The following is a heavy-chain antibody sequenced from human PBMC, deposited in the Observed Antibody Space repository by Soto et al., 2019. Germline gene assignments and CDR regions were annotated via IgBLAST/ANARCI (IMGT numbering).Heavy chain of an antibody. V-gene: IGHV4-59*08. J-gene: IGHJ4*02. Sequence: PSETLSLTCTVSGGSISSYYWSWIRQPPGKGLEWIGNIYYSGSTYYNPSLKSRVTISVDTSKNQFSLKLSSVTAADTAVYYCARHAYDFWSGRKYYFDYWGQGTLVTVSS. CDR2: IYYSGST. CDR1: GGSISSYY. CDR3: ARHAYDFWSGRKYYFDY. D-gene: IGHD3-3*01.